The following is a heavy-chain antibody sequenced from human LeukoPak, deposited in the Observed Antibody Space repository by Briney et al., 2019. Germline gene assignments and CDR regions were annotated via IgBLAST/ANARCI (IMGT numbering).Heavy chain of an antibody. J-gene: IGHJ3*02. V-gene: IGHV3-23*01. Sequence: PGGSLRLSCAASGFTFSTYAMPWVRQAPGKGLEWVSAISGSGGSTYYADSVKGRFTISRDNSKNTLYLQMNSLRAEDTAVYYCAKSLRYFDWSFPDAFDIWGQGTMVTVSS. CDR3: AKSLRYFDWSFPDAFDI. CDR1: GFTFSTYA. D-gene: IGHD3-9*01. CDR2: ISGSGGST.